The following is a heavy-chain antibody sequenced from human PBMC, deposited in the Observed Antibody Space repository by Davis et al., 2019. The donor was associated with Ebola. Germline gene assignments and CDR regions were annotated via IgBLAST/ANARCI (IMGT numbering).Heavy chain of an antibody. J-gene: IGHJ6*02. CDR2: IWYDGSNK. D-gene: IGHD2-21*01. CDR3: AREDPYSSSYYYGMDV. V-gene: IGHV3-33*01. CDR1: GFTFSSYG. Sequence: GESLKISCAASGFTFSSYGMHWVRQAPGKGLEWVAVIWYDGSNKYYADSVKGRFTISRDNSKNTLYLHMNSLRAEDTAVYYCAREDPYSSSYYYGMDVWGQGTTVTVSS.